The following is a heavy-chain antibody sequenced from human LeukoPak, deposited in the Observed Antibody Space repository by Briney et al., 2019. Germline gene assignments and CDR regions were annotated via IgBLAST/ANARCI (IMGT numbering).Heavy chain of an antibody. CDR1: GYTFTDYY. J-gene: IGHJ6*04. CDR3: LRGERITADRPAVDV. D-gene: IGHD6-6*01. CDR2: INPTTGEI. Sequence: GASVKVSCKASGYTFTDYYIHWLRQAPGRGLEWVSWINPTTGEIKSSQNFQGRATMTWDTSLGTAFMELRRLTSDDTAVYYCLRGERITADRPAVDVWGKGTTVIVSS. V-gene: IGHV1-2*02.